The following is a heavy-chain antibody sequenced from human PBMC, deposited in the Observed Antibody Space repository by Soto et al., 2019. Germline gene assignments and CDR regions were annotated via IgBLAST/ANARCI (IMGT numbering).Heavy chain of an antibody. Sequence: ASVKVSCKASGYTFTSYGINWVRQAPGQGLEWMGWISAYNGNTNYAQKLQGRVTMTTDTSTSTAYMELRSLRSDDTAVYYCARYGDYVPDEPFDPWGQGTLVTVSS. J-gene: IGHJ5*02. CDR2: ISAYNGNT. V-gene: IGHV1-18*01. CDR3: ARYGDYVPDEPFDP. D-gene: IGHD4-17*01. CDR1: GYTFTSYG.